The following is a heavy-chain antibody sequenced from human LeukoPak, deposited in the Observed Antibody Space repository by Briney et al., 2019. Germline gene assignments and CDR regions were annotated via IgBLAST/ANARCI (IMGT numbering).Heavy chain of an antibody. CDR2: INPNSGGT. J-gene: IGHJ4*02. CDR3: ATASRGAMVRDYFDY. CDR1: GYTFTGYY. Sequence: ASVKVSCKASGYTFTGYYMHWVRQAPGQGLEWMGWINPNSGGTNYAQKFQGRVTMTEDTSTDTAYMELSSLRSEDTAVYYCATASRGAMVRDYFDYWGQGTLVTVSS. V-gene: IGHV1-2*02. D-gene: IGHD3-10*01.